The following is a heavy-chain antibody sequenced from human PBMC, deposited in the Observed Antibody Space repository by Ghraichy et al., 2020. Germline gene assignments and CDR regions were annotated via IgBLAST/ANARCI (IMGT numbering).Heavy chain of an antibody. CDR2: IVVGSGNT. J-gene: IGHJ4*02. Sequence: SVKVSCKASGFTFTSSAVQWVRQARGQRLEWIGWIVVGSGNTNYAQKFQERVTITRDMSTSTAYMELSSLRSEDTAVYYCAASRGGGSSLGYWGQGTLVTVSS. CDR1: GFTFTSSA. V-gene: IGHV1-58*01. D-gene: IGHD1-26*01. CDR3: AASRGGGSSLGY.